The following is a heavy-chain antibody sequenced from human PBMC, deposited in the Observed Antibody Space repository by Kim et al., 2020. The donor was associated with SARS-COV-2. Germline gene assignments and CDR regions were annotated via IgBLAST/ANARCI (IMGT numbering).Heavy chain of an antibody. Sequence: GGSLRLSCAASGFTFSSYAMSWVRQAPGKGLEWVSVIYSGGSSTYYADSVKGRFTISRDNSKNTLYLQMNSLRAEDTAVYYCAKLLNWNYEYGAFDIWGQGTMVTVSS. V-gene: IGHV3-23*03. CDR1: GFTFSSYA. D-gene: IGHD1-7*01. CDR2: IYSGGSST. J-gene: IGHJ3*02. CDR3: AKLLNWNYEYGAFDI.